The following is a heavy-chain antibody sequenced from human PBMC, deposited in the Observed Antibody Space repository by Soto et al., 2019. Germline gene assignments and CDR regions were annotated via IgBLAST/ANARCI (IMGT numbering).Heavy chain of an antibody. CDR1: GGSISSSSYY. V-gene: IGHV4-39*01. CDR2: IYYSGST. D-gene: IGHD1-26*01. Sequence: SETLSLTCTVSGGSISSSSYYWGWIRQPPGKGLEWIGSIYYSGSTYYNPSLKGRVTISVDTSKNQFSLKLSSVTAADTAVYYCASVGPGYYYGMDVWGQGTTVTVSS. CDR3: ASVGPGYYYGMDV. J-gene: IGHJ6*02.